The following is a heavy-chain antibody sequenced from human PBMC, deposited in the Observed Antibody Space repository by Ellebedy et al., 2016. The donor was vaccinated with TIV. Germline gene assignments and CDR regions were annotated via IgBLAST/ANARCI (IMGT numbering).Heavy chain of an antibody. CDR1: GYTFTSYA. V-gene: IGHV1-3*01. Sequence: AASVKVSCKASGYTFTSYAMHWVRQAPGQRLEWMGWINAGNGNTKYSQKFQGRVTITRDTSASTAYMELSSLRSEDTAVYYCARGYYDDYYYYGMDVWGQGTTVTVSS. CDR3: ARGYYDDYYYYGMDV. J-gene: IGHJ6*02. D-gene: IGHD3-22*01. CDR2: INAGNGNT.